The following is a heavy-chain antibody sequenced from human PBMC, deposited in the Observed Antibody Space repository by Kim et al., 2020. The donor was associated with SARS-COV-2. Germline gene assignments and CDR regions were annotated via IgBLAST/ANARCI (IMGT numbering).Heavy chain of an antibody. CDR2: GRET. J-gene: IGHJ2*01. Sequence: GRETYYVDSVKGRFTISRDNAKKSLFLQMNSLRAEDTAIYYCARENWSFDVWGRGTLVTVSS. CDR3: ARENWSFDV. V-gene: IGHV3-7*03.